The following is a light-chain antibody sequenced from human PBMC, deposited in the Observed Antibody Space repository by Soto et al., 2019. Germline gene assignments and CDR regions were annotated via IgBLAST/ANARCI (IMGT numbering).Light chain of an antibody. CDR1: QSISSW. CDR2: KAL. V-gene: IGKV1-5*03. Sequence: DIQMTRSPSTLSASVGDTVTITCRASQSISSWLAWYQQKPGRPPKLLVYKALDLEDGVPSRFSASGFGTDYTLPISGLQADDFATYYRQQYNSYSSFGPGTRV. J-gene: IGKJ3*01. CDR3: QQYNSYSS.